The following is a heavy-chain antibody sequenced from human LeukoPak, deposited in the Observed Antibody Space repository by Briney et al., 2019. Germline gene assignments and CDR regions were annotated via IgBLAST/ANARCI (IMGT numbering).Heavy chain of an antibody. CDR2: ISNDGINT. CDR1: GIIFSTYG. V-gene: IGHV3-30*18. J-gene: IGHJ4*02. D-gene: IGHD5-18*01. Sequence: PGRSLRLSCAASGIIFSTYGVHWVRQAPGKGLEWVGVISNDGINTYYTDSLKGRFTISRDNSNSTLYLHMNSLRREDTAVYYCAKGRRGSSYVHYFDSWGQGALVTVSS. CDR3: AKGRRGSSYVHYFDS.